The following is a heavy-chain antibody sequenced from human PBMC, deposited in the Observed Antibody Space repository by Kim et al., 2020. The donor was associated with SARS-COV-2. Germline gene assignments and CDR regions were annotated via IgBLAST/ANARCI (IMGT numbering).Heavy chain of an antibody. D-gene: IGHD1-1*01. V-gene: IGHV4-30-2*01. Sequence: NPALKSRVTISVDRSKNQFSLKLSSVTAADTAVYYCARGGTVLYYYGMDVWGQGTTVTVSS. CDR3: ARGGTVLYYYGMDV. J-gene: IGHJ6*02.